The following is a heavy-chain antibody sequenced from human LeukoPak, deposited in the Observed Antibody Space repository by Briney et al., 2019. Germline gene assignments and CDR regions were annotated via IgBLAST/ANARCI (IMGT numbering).Heavy chain of an antibody. CDR2: IYYSGAT. Sequence: SETLSLTCTVSGGSISSNSYCWGWIRQPPGKGLEWIGSIYYSGATYYNPSLQSRVTISVDTSKNQFSLKLNSVTAADTAVYYCASTYYDILTGYSPRDAFDIWGQGTIVTVSS. CDR3: ASTYYDILTGYSPRDAFDI. J-gene: IGHJ3*02. D-gene: IGHD3-9*01. V-gene: IGHV4-39*07. CDR1: GGSISSNSYC.